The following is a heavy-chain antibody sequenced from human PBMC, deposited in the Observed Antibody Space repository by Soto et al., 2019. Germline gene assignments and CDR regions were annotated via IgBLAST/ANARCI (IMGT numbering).Heavy chain of an antibody. CDR2: ISVYNGNT. CDR1: GYPFRNYC. V-gene: IGHV1-18*01. J-gene: IGHJ5*02. CDR3: ARDRRLGAGVWFDP. Sequence: ASVKVSCKASGYPFRNYCINWLRQAPGQGLEWMGWISVYNGNTQYAQNLQGRVTVTTDTSTNTAYMELTSLRSDDTAVYYCARDRRLGAGVWFDPWGQGTPVTVS. D-gene: IGHD6-13*01.